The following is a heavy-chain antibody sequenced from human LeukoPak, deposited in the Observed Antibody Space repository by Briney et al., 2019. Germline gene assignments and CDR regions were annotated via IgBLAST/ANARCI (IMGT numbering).Heavy chain of an antibody. CDR3: ARVQGGGFRTADY. CDR1: GFTFSRYG. Sequence: GGSLRLSCAASGFTFSRYGMHWVRQAPGKGLEWVTAISYDGSNKYYADSVKGRFTISRDNSKNTLFLQMNSLRDEDTAIYYCARVQGGGFRTADYWGQGTLVAVSS. D-gene: IGHD1-14*01. V-gene: IGHV3-30*04. CDR2: ISYDGSNK. J-gene: IGHJ4*02.